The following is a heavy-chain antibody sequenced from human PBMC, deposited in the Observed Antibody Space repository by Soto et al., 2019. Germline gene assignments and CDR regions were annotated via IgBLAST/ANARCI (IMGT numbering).Heavy chain of an antibody. J-gene: IGHJ5*02. D-gene: IGHD3-10*01. CDR1: GYTFTGYY. Sequence: ASVKVSCKASGYTFTGYYMHWVRQAPGQGLEWMGWINPNSGGTNYAQKFQGWVTMTRDTSISTAYMELSRLRSDDTAVYYCARSSYYYGSGSYYIRWFDPWGQGTLVTVSS. CDR2: INPNSGGT. V-gene: IGHV1-2*04. CDR3: ARSSYYYGSGSYYIRWFDP.